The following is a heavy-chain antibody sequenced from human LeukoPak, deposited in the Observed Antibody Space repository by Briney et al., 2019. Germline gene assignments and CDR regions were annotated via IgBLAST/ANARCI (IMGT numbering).Heavy chain of an antibody. CDR3: ARVVVATKKSWRYYYYGMDV. V-gene: IGHV1-2*02. Sequence: WASVKVSCKASGYTFTGYYMHWVRQAPGQGLEWMGWINPNSGGTNYAQKFQGRVTMTRDTSISTAYMELSRLRSDDTAVYYCARVVVATKKSWRYYYYGMDVWGQGTTVTVSS. CDR1: GYTFTGYY. J-gene: IGHJ6*02. D-gene: IGHD5-12*01. CDR2: INPNSGGT.